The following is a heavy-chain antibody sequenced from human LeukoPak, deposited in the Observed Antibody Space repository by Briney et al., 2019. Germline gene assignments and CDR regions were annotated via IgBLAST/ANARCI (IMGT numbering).Heavy chain of an antibody. D-gene: IGHD3-22*01. CDR1: GFTFSDYY. Sequence: PGGSLRLSCAASGFTFSDYYMSWIRQAPGKGLEWVSYISSSGSTIYYADSVKGRFTISRDNAKNSLYLQMNSLRAEDTAVYYCARVPSKGYDSSGYYYAFDIWGQGTMVTVSS. CDR3: ARVPSKGYDSSGYYYAFDI. CDR2: ISSSGSTI. J-gene: IGHJ3*02. V-gene: IGHV3-11*04.